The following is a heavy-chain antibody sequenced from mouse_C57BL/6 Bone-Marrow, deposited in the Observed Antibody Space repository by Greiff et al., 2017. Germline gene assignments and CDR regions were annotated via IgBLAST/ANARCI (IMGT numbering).Heavy chain of an antibody. D-gene: IGHD1-1*01. J-gene: IGHJ2*01. V-gene: IGHV1-7*01. CDR2: INPSTGYT. Sequence: QVQLQQSGAELANPGASVKMSCKASGYTFTSYWMHWVKQRPGQGLGWIGYINPSTGYTEYNQKFKDKATLTADKSSSTAYMQLSSLTSEDSAFYYCAHYYGSSYYFDYWGQGTTLTVSS. CDR1: GYTFTSYW. CDR3: AHYYGSSYYFDY.